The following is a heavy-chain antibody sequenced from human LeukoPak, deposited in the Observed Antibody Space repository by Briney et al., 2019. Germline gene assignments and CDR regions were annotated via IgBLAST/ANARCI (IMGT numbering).Heavy chain of an antibody. V-gene: IGHV3-21*01. CDR1: GFTFSSYS. CDR3: ARAEYSSSSSADY. J-gene: IGHJ4*02. D-gene: IGHD6-6*01. Sequence: GGSLRLSCAASGFTFSSYSMNWVRQAPGKGLEWVSSISSSSSYIYYADSGKGRFTISRDSAKNSLYLQMNSLRAEDTAVYYCARAEYSSSSSADYWGQGTLVTVSS. CDR2: ISSSSSYI.